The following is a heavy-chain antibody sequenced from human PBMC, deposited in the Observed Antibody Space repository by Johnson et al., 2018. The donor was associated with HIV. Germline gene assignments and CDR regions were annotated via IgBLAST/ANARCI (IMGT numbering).Heavy chain of an antibody. CDR2: ISGNGGST. CDR3: ARVHGGATRAKGAFDI. J-gene: IGHJ3*02. V-gene: IGHV3-64*04. Sequence: QVQLVESGGGVVQPGRSLRVQPGRSLRVSCAASEFTFSSHHMHWVRQAPGKGLEHVSAISGNGGSTYYADSVKGRLTISRDNSKNTLYLQMNSLRAEDTAVYYCARVHGGATRAKGAFDIWGQGTMVTVSS. D-gene: IGHD1-26*01. CDR1: EFTFSSHH.